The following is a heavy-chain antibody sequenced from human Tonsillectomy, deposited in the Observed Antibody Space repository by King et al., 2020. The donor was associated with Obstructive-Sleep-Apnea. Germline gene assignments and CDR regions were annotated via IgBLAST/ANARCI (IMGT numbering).Heavy chain of an antibody. CDR3: AHRQEVYYDTSGFDY. V-gene: IGHV2-5*02. CDR2: LYLDGVE. J-gene: IGHJ4*02. CDR1: GVSLSICGWV. Sequence: ITLKESGPTLVKPTQTLTLTCTFSGVSLSICGWVVVWIRQAPGKALDCCALLYLDGVERYTPTLKGQRTITKDTSKNQVVLTMTNMDPVDTATYYCAHRQEVYYDTSGFDYWGQGTLVTVSS. D-gene: IGHD3-22*01.